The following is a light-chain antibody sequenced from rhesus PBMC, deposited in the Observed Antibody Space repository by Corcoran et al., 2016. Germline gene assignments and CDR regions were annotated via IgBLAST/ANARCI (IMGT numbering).Light chain of an antibody. CDR2: YTS. CDR1: QGINNY. J-gene: IGKJ1*01. Sequence: DIHMTQSPSSLSASVGDTVTITCRTSQGINNYLAWYQQKPGKAPKPLIYYTSNLESGAPSRVSCSGSRNDFHLTLSSLQPEDFAFYYCQQHDSYPRTFGQENKVEIK. CDR3: QQHDSYPRT. V-gene: IGKV1S14*01.